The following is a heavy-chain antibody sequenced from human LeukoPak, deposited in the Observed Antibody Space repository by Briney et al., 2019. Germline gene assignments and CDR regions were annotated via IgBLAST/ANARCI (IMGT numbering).Heavy chain of an antibody. D-gene: IGHD3-10*01. J-gene: IGHJ4*02. CDR1: GYTFTSYA. V-gene: IGHV7-4-1*01. Sequence: ASVKVSCKASGYTFTSYAMNWVRQAPGQGLEWMGWINTNTGNPTYAQGFTGRFVFSLDTSVSTAYYCARHYSGSGSFYKPDYWGQGTPVTVSS. CDR2: INTNTGNP. CDR3: Y.